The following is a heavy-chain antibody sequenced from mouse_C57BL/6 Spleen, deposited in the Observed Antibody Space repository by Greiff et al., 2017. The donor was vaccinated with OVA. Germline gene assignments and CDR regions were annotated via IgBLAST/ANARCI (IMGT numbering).Heavy chain of an antibody. V-gene: IGHV1-69*01. Sequence: QVQLQQSGAELVMPGASVKLSCKASGYTFTSYWMHWVKQRPGQGLEWIGEIDPSDSYTNYNQKFKGKSTLTVDKSSSTAYMQLSSLTSEDSAVYYCARREGSWFAYWGQGTLVTVSA. CDR3: ARREGSWFAY. CDR2: IDPSDSYT. J-gene: IGHJ3*01. CDR1: GYTFTSYW.